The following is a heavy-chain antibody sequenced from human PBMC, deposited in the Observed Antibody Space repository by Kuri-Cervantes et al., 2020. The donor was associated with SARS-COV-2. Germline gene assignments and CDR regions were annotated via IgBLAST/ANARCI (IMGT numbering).Heavy chain of an antibody. Sequence: GESMKISCAASGSSFSSYAMGLVRQAPGKVLEWVSAISGSGGSTYYADSVKGRFTISRDNSKNTLYLQMNSMRAEDTAVYYCAKQPGFVLRYFDLWGPGTLVTVSS. CDR3: AKQPGFVLRYFDL. CDR1: GSSFSSYA. J-gene: IGHJ2*01. V-gene: IGHV3-23*01. D-gene: IGHD3-10*01. CDR2: ISGSGGST.